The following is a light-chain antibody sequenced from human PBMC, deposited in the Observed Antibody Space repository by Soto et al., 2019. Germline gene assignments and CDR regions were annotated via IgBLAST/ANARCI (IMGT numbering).Light chain of an antibody. V-gene: IGKV1-5*01. CDR1: QSISSW. J-gene: IGKJ4*01. CDR3: QQYNSYPLT. Sequence: DIQMTQSPSTLSASVGDRVTITCRASQSISSWLAWYQQKPGKAPKLLTYDASSLESGVPSRFSGSGSGTEFTLTISSLQPDDFATYYCQQYNSYPLTFGGGTKV. CDR2: DAS.